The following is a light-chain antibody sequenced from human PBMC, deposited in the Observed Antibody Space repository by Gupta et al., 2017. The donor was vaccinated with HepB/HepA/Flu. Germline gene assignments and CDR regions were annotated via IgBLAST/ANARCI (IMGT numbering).Light chain of an antibody. CDR1: QIVNDY. J-gene: IGKJ5*01. V-gene: IGKV3-20*01. CDR2: GAS. Sequence: VLTQSPAPLSSPPEKSAPPSCAASQIVNDYLAWYQQKPGQAPRLLIYGASSRATGIPDRFSGSGSGTDFTLTISRLEPEDFAVYYCQQYGSSPVTFGQGTRLEI. CDR3: QQYGSSPVT.